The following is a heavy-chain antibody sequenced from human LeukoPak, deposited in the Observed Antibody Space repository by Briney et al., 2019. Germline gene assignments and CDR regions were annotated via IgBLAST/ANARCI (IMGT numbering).Heavy chain of an antibody. CDR3: ARVVWTYYFDY. J-gene: IGHJ4*02. CDR1: GGSISSSSYY. CDR2: IYYSGST. V-gene: IGHV4-39*07. D-gene: IGHD1-1*01. Sequence: SETLSLTCTVSGGSISSSSYYWGWIRQPPGKGLEWIGSIYYSGSTYYNPSLKSRVTISVDTSKNQFSLKLSSVTAADTAVYYCARVVWTYYFDYWGQGTLVTVSS.